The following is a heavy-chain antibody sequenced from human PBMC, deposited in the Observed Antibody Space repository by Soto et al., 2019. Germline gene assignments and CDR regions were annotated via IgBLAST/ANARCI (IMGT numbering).Heavy chain of an antibody. CDR1: GGSISSGAYF. V-gene: IGHV4-31*03. D-gene: IGHD3-3*01. Sequence: QVQLQESGPGLVKPSQTLSLTCTVSGGSISSGAYFWSWIRQHPGRGLEWIGYIYYSGSTYYNPSLKSRVTISVDTSKNQFSLKLSSVTAADTAVYYCARDPRSAYYHDHWGHGTRVTVSS. CDR3: ARDPRSAYYHDH. J-gene: IGHJ4*01. CDR2: IYYSGST.